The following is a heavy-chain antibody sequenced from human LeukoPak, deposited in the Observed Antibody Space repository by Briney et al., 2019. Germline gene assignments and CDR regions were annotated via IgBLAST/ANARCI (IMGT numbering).Heavy chain of an antibody. CDR1: GFTFSDYY. CDR2: ISSSGSTI. V-gene: IGHV3-11*04. CDR3: AAEGELTVGAFDI. Sequence: GGSLRLSCAASGFTFSDYYMSWIRQAPGKGLEWVSYISSSGSTIYYADSVKGRFTISRDNSKNTLYLQMNSLRAEDTAVYYCAAEGELTVGAFDIWGQGTMVTVSS. D-gene: IGHD1-26*01. J-gene: IGHJ3*02.